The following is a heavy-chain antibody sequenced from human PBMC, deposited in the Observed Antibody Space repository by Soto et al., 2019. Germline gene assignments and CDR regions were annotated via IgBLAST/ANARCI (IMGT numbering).Heavy chain of an antibody. D-gene: IGHD3-3*01. J-gene: IGHJ6*02. CDR2: IYYSGST. Sequence: SETLSLTCTVSGGSVSSGSYYWSWIRQPPGKGLEWIGYIYYSGSTNYNPSLKSRITISVDTSKNQFSLKLSSVTAADTAVYYCASCITSVGVGREAYGMDVWGQGTTVSVSS. V-gene: IGHV4-61*01. CDR3: ASCITSVGVGREAYGMDV. CDR1: GGSVSSGSYY.